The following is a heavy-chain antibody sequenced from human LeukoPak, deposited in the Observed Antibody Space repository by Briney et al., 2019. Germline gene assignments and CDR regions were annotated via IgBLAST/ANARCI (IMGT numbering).Heavy chain of an antibody. J-gene: IGHJ6*02. CDR2: ISGNGGST. CDR1: GFTFSSYA. V-gene: IGHV3-23*01. CDR3: ARTVGATYFYYGMDI. D-gene: IGHD1-26*01. Sequence: GGSLRLSCAASGFTFSSYAMSWVRQAPGKGLEWVSAISGNGGSTYYAHSVKGRFTVSRDNSKNMLYLQMSGLRAEDTAVYYCARTVGATYFYYGMDIWGQGTTVTVSS.